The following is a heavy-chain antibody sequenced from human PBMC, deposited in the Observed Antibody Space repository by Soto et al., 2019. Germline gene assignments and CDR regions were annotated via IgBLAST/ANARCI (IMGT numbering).Heavy chain of an antibody. D-gene: IGHD1-26*01. CDR2: IYTSGST. J-gene: IGHJ4*02. Sequence: QVQLQESGPGLVEPSETLSLTCTVSGDSMTKYYWSWIRQPAGKGLEWIGRIYTSGSTNYNPSLKSRVTMSIDTSNNHFSLNLKSVTAADTAMYYCARTVGAAYYFDFWGQGALVTVSS. CDR1: GDSMTKYY. V-gene: IGHV4-4*07. CDR3: ARTVGAAYYFDF.